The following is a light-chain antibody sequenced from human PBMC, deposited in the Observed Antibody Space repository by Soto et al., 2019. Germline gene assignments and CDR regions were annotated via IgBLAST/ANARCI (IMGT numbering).Light chain of an antibody. CDR3: QQYNDWPLT. J-gene: IGKJ4*01. V-gene: IGKV3-15*01. CDR1: QSVTSS. CDR2: GAS. Sequence: EVVLTQSPGTLSLSPGERATLSCRTSQSVTSSFLSWFQQKPGQPPRLLIYGASTRATGIPARFSGSGSGTDFTLTISSLQSEDFAVYYCQQYNDWPLTFGGGTKVEIK.